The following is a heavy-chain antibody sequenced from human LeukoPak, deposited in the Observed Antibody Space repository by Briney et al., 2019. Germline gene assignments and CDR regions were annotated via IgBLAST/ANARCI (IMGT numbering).Heavy chain of an antibody. CDR2: ISSSSSYT. Sequence: GGSLRLSCVASGFTFSDYYMSWIRQAPGKGLEWVSYISSSSSYTNYADSVKGRFTISRDNAKNSLYLQMNSLRAEDTAVYYCARPHTGSYSSSWYYGYWGQGTLVTVSS. V-gene: IGHV3-11*03. D-gene: IGHD6-13*01. J-gene: IGHJ4*02. CDR1: GFTFSDYY. CDR3: ARPHTGSYSSSWYYGY.